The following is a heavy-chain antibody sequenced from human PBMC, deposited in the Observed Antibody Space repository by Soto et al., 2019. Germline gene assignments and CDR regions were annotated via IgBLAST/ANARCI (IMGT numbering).Heavy chain of an antibody. CDR1: GFTFSSYA. V-gene: IGHV3-30-3*01. CDR2: ISYDGSNK. J-gene: IGHJ4*02. Sequence: PGGSLRLSCAASGFTFSSYAMHWVRQAPGKGLEWVAVISYDGSNKYYADSVKGRFTISRDNSKNTLYLQMNSLRAEDTAVYYFARDSESGELSLYRPYYFDYWGQGTLVTVSS. CDR3: ARDSESGELSLYRPYYFDY. D-gene: IGHD3-16*02.